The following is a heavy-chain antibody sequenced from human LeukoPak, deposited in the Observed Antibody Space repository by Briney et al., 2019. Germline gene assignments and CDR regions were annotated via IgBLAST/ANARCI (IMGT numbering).Heavy chain of an antibody. V-gene: IGHV7-4-1*02. D-gene: IGHD6-6*01. CDR1: GYIFGSYA. CDR3: ARDPGHSSRYFDL. CDR2: VNTNSGTP. Sequence: ASVKVSCKASGYIFGSYAMNWVRQAPGQGLEWMGWVNTNSGTPTYAQGFTGRFVFSLDTSVSTAYLQISSLKAEDTAVYYCARDPGHSSRYFDLWGRGTLVTVSS. J-gene: IGHJ2*01.